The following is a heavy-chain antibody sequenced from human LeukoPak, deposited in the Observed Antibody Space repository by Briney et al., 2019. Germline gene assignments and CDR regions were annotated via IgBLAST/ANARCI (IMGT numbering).Heavy chain of an antibody. V-gene: IGHV3-74*01. CDR1: GFTLSLAW. CDR3: VRDGDAYNFDF. D-gene: IGHD5-24*01. J-gene: IGHJ4*02. CDR2: IKYDGSYT. Sequence: PGGSLRLSCAASGFTLSLAWMHWVRQAPGEGLEWVSRIKYDGSYTNYADSVKGRFTTSRDNARNTLSLHMISLRAEDTAVYFCVRDGDAYNFDFWGQGVLVTVSS.